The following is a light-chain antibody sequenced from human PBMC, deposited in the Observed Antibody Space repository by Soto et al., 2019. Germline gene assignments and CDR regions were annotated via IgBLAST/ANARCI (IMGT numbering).Light chain of an antibody. CDR2: APS. CDR1: QGIRNS. CDR3: QNYNSAPYT. Sequence: DIQMPKSPSPLSPSIGDRVTITFRASQGIRNSLAWYQQKPGKVPNLLIYAPSTLQSGVPSRFSGSGSGTDFTLTISSLQPEDIATYYCQNYNSAPYTFGPGTKVDIK. J-gene: IGKJ3*01. V-gene: IGKV1-27*01.